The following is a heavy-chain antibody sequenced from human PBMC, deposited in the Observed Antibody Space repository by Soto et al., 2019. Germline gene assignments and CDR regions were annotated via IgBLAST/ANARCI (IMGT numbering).Heavy chain of an antibody. CDR1: GYTFTSYY. CDR2: INPSGGST. J-gene: IGHJ5*02. D-gene: IGHD2-15*01. Sequence: QVQLVQSGAEVKKPGASVKVSCKASGYTFTSYYMHWVRQAPGQGLEWMGIINPSGGSTSYAKKFQGRVTMTRDTSTSTVYMELSSLRSEDTAVYYCARDRCSGGSCYPTYNWFDPWGQGTLVTVSS. CDR3: ARDRCSGGSCYPTYNWFDP. V-gene: IGHV1-46*03.